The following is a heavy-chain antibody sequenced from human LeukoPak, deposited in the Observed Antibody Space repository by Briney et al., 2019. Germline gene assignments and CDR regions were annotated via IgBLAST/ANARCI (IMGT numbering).Heavy chain of an antibody. CDR2: INWKGGRT. CDR1: GFMFDDYG. V-gene: IGHV3-20*04. J-gene: IGHJ4*02. Sequence: GGSLRLSCAASGFMFDDYGMSWVRQAPGKGLEWVSGINWKGGRTGYADSVKGRFTISRDNDKNSLYLQMNSLRAEDTAVYYCARSARDSEYTNMDYWGRGTLVTVSS. D-gene: IGHD5-18*01. CDR3: ARSARDSEYTNMDY.